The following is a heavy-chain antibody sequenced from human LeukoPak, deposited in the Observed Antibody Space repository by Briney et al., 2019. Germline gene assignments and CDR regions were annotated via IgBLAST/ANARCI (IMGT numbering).Heavy chain of an antibody. CDR1: GFTFSTYT. V-gene: IGHV3-21*01. Sequence: GGSLRLSCAASGFTFSTYTMNWVRQAPGKGLEWVSSISDRSGSIYYADSAKGRLTISRDNAKNSLNLQMNSLRGEDTAVYYCARDAVVVDINAFDIWGRGTMVTVSS. CDR3: ARDAVVVDINAFDI. J-gene: IGHJ3*02. CDR2: ISDRSGSI. D-gene: IGHD3-22*01.